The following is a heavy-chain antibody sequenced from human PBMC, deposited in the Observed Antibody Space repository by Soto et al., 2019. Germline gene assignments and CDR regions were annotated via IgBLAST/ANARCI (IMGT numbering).Heavy chain of an antibody. CDR1: GFTFSDYY. D-gene: IGHD6-19*01. CDR2: ISSSGSTI. J-gene: IGHJ6*03. Sequence: QVQLVESGGGLVKPGGSLRLSCAASGFTFSDYYMSWIRQAPGKGLEWVSYISSSGSTIYYADSVKGRFAISRDNAKNSLYLQMNSLRAEDTAVYYCARAVAGTSAYYYHFYYMDVWGKGTTVTVSS. CDR3: ARAVAGTSAYYYHFYYMDV. V-gene: IGHV3-11*01.